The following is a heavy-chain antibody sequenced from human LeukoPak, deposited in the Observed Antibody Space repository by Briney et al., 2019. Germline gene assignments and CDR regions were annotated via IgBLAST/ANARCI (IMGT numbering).Heavy chain of an antibody. V-gene: IGHV3-48*03. Sequence: GGSLRLPCAASGFTFSSYEMNWVRQAPGKGLEWISYISSSNTIYHADSVKGRFTISRDNANNSLYLQMNSLRAEDTAVYYCARDHYYGSGSFDYWGQGTLVTVSS. D-gene: IGHD3-10*01. CDR3: ARDHYYGSGSFDY. J-gene: IGHJ4*02. CDR1: GFTFSSYE. CDR2: ISSSNTI.